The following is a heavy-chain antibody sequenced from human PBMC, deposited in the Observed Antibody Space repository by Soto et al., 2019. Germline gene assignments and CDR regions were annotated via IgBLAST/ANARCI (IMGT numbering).Heavy chain of an antibody. CDR3: TVGGIGFDL. D-gene: IGHD3-16*01. V-gene: IGHV3-23*01. Sequence: EVQLLESGGGLVQPGGSLSLSCAASGFTFSSYAMSWVRQAPGKGLEWVSAISGSGGSTYYADSVKGRFTISRDNSKNTLYLQRNSLRAEDTAVYYSTVGGIGFDLWGRGTLVTVSS. CDR1: GFTFSSYA. J-gene: IGHJ2*01. CDR2: ISGSGGST.